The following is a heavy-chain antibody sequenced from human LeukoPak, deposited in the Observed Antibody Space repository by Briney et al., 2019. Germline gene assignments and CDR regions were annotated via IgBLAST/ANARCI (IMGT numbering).Heavy chain of an antibody. CDR1: GYTFTGYY. CDR3: ARVGYDSSGYYPFFDY. Sequence: ASVKVSCEASGYTFTGYYMHWVRQAPGQGLEWMGWINPNSGGTNYAQKFQGWVTMTRDTSISTAYMELSRLRSDDTAVYYCARVGYDSSGYYPFFDYWGQGTLVTVSS. D-gene: IGHD3-22*01. J-gene: IGHJ4*02. CDR2: INPNSGGT. V-gene: IGHV1-2*04.